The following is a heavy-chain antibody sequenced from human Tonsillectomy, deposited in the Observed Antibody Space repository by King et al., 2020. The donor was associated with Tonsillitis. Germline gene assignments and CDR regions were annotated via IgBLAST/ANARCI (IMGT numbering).Heavy chain of an antibody. D-gene: IGHD4-17*01. CDR1: GFTFSSYA. V-gene: IGHV3-23*04. CDR3: AKCGGDYVKCNDAFDI. J-gene: IGHJ3*02. CDR2: ISGSGAST. Sequence: VQLVESGGGLVQPGGSLRVSCAASGFTFSSYAMSWVRQAPGKGLEWVSAISGSGASTYYGDSGKGRLTISRDNSKNTRYLQMNSLRAEDKAVYYCAKCGGDYVKCNDAFDIWGQGTMVTVSS.